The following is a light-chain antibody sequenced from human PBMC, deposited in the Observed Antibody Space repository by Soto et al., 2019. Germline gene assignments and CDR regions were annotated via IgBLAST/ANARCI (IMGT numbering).Light chain of an antibody. J-gene: IGKJ1*01. CDR2: GAS. Sequence: ETVLTQSPGTLSLSPGERATLSCRASQSVSSNYLAWYQQKPGQAPRLLIYGASTRATGIPDRFSCSGSGTDFTLTISRLEPEDFAVYYCQQFGRSPPSWTFVQGTKVEIK. V-gene: IGKV3-20*01. CDR1: QSVSSNY. CDR3: QQFGRSPPSWT.